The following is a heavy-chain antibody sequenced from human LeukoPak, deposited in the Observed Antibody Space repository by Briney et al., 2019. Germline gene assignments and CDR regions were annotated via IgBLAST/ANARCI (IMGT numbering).Heavy chain of an antibody. Sequence: PGGSLRLSCAASGFTFSSYGMHWVRQAPGKGLEWVAFIRYDGSNKYYADSVKGRFTISRDNSKNTLYLQMNSLRAEDTAVYYWSKSSIVVVAAYYYDSSGYYDYWGQGTLVTVSS. J-gene: IGHJ4*02. V-gene: IGHV3-30*02. CDR1: GFTFSSYG. CDR3: SKSSIVVVAAYYYDSSGYYDY. CDR2: IRYDGSNK. D-gene: IGHD3-22*01.